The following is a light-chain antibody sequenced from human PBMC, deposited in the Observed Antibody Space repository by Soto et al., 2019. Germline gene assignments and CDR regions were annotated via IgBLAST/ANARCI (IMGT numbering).Light chain of an antibody. CDR1: QSVTSSY. J-gene: IGKJ1*01. CDR3: QQYGGSPPT. Sequence: EIVLTQSPGTLSLSPGERATLSCRASQSVTSSYLAWYQQKPGQAPRLLISGASSRATGVPDRFSGSGSGTDFTLTISRLEPEDFALYHCQQYGGSPPTFGQGTKVDIK. V-gene: IGKV3-20*01. CDR2: GAS.